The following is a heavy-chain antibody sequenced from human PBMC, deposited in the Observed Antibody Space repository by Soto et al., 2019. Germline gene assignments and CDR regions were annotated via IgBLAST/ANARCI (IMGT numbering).Heavy chain of an antibody. CDR3: ANSSSSPFQRWFDP. V-gene: IGHV3-23*01. D-gene: IGHD6-6*01. J-gene: IGHJ5*02. Sequence: VQLLESGGGVVQPGGSLRLSCAASGFTLNTYAISWVRQAPGKGLEWVSTMGGSDTTTYYADSVKGRFTVSRDNSKNTLYLHINNLRAEDTAVYYCANSSSSPFQRWFDPWGQGTLVTVSP. CDR2: MGGSDTTT. CDR1: GFTLNTYA.